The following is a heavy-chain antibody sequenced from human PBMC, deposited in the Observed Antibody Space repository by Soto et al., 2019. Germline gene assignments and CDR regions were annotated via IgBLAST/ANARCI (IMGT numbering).Heavy chain of an antibody. J-gene: IGHJ6*02. CDR3: ARGNMDV. D-gene: IGHD1-1*01. Sequence: PGGSLRLSCAASAFTLSKFAMHWVRQAPGKGLEWVAVTSKDGINTYYADSVKGRFTISRDNSKSTIYLQMNSLRTEDTALYYCARGNMDVWGQGTTVTVSS. CDR2: TSKDGINT. V-gene: IGHV3-30-3*01. CDR1: AFTLSKFA.